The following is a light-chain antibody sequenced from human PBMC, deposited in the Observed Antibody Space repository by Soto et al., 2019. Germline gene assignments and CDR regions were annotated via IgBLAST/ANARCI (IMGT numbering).Light chain of an antibody. CDR2: DVS. J-gene: IGLJ1*01. Sequence: QYVRTPHACVSKSPGQSITISCVKNSSDIGDYNYVSWYQQHPGKVPKVIIYDVSNRPSGVSYRFSGTKSGNTASLTVSGLQAEDEADYYCCSYTRSGTLIFGTGTKVTVL. CDR1: SSDIGDYNY. V-gene: IGLV2-14*01. CDR3: CSYTRSGTLI.